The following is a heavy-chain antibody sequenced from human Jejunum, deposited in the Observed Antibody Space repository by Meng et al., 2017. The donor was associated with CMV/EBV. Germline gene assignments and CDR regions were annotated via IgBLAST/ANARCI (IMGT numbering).Heavy chain of an antibody. CDR1: GCSCSANY. CDR2: SRNRFYSYTT. D-gene: IGHD7-27*01. J-gene: IGHJ4*02. Sequence: SGCSCSANYLDWARQGSGKGLEWIGRSRNRFYSYTTEDAESVKGRFTISRDDTKNSVFLQMNNLKIEDTAVYYCTKDNPLLPGVLDDWGQGTLVTVSS. V-gene: IGHV3-72*01. CDR3: TKDNPLLPGVLDD.